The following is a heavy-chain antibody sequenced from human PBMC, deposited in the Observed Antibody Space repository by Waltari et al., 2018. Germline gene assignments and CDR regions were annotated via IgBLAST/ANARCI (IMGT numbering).Heavy chain of an antibody. V-gene: IGHV4-39*07. CDR2: IYYSEST. J-gene: IGHJ4*02. CDR1: GGSIRSSIYY. CDR3: ARDLGSGWYYFDY. D-gene: IGHD6-19*01. Sequence: QLQLQESGPGLGKPSETLSPTCTVSGGSIRSSIYYWAWNRQPPGKGLEWIGSIYYSESTYNKPSLKSRVTISVDTSKNQFSLKLSSVTAADTAVYYCARDLGSGWYYFDYWGQGTLVTVSS.